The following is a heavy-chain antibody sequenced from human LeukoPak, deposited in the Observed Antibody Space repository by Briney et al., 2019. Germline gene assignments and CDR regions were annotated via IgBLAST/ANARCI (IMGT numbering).Heavy chain of an antibody. J-gene: IGHJ6*03. CDR2: INPNSGDT. D-gene: IGHD2-2*01. CDR1: GYIFTGYY. V-gene: IGHV1-2*02. Sequence: ASVKVSCKASGYIFTGYYMHWARQAPGQGLEWMGWINPNSGDTNYAQKFQGRVTMTRDTSISTAYMELSRLISDDAAVYYCARGPAPAYYYYYYMDVWGKGTTVTVSS. CDR3: ARGPAPAYYYYYYMDV.